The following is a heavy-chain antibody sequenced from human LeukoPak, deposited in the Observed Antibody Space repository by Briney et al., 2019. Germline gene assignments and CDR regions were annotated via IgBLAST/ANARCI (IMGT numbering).Heavy chain of an antibody. J-gene: IGHJ4*02. V-gene: IGHV3-21*01. CDR2: ISSSSSYI. Sequence: PGGSLRLSCVDSGFTFTNAWMSWVRQAPGKGLEWVSSISSSSSYIYYADSVKGRFTISRDNAKNSLYLQMNSLRAEDTAVYYCARDLGYGGATFDYWGQGTLVTVSS. CDR1: GFTFTNAW. CDR3: ARDLGYGGATFDY. D-gene: IGHD1-26*01.